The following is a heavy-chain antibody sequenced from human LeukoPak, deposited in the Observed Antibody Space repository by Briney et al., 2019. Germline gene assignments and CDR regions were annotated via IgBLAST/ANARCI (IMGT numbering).Heavy chain of an antibody. V-gene: IGHV3-49*04. Sequence: GGSLRLSCTASGFTFGDYAMSWVRQAPGKGLEWVGFIRSKAYGGTTEYAASVKGRFTISRDDSKSIAYLQMNSLKTEDTAVYYCTSRYDDFWSGYPNWFDPWGQGTLVTVSS. J-gene: IGHJ5*02. D-gene: IGHD3-3*01. CDR2: IRSKAYGGTT. CDR3: TSRYDDFWSGYPNWFDP. CDR1: GFTFGDYA.